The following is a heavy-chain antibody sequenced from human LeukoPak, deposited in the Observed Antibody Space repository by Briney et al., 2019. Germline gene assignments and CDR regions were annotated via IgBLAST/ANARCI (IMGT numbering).Heavy chain of an antibody. J-gene: IGHJ3*01. D-gene: IGHD3-22*01. V-gene: IGHV3-30-3*01. CDR1: GFIFTTHA. CDR2: ISYDGSEK. CDR3: ARVSYYDSSGYYKNAFDF. Sequence: GGSLRLSCAASGFIFTTHAMHWVRQGPGKGLEWVAGISYDGSEKYYADSVKGRFSISRDNSKSTLYLQMNSLRAGDTAVYYCARVSYYDSSGYYKNAFDFWGQGTMVTVSS.